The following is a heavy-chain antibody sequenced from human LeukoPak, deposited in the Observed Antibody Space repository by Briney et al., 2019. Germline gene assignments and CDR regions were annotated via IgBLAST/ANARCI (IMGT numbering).Heavy chain of an antibody. J-gene: IGHJ4*02. CDR2: IPSSGAYI. CDR1: GFTFSYFS. V-gene: IGHV3-21*01. Sequence: GGSLRLSCAASGFTFSYFSMSWVRQAPGKGLEWVSSIPSSGAYIYYADSVKGRFTISRDNAKNSLYLQMNSLRAEDTAVYYCARDGYSYGFFDYWGQGSLVTVSS. CDR3: ARDGYSYGFFDY. D-gene: IGHD5-18*01.